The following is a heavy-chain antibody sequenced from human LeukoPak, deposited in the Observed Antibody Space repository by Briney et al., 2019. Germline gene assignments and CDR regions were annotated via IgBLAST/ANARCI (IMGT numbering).Heavy chain of an antibody. CDR1: GFTFSSYS. CDR2: ISSSSSTI. V-gene: IGHV3-48*04. J-gene: IGHJ6*02. CDR3: AREEGCSGGSCYIYYYYGMDV. D-gene: IGHD2-15*01. Sequence: PGGSLRLSCAASGFTFSSYSMNWVRQAPGKGLEWVSYISSSSSTIYYADSVKGRFTISRDNAKNSLYLQMNSLRAEDTAVYYCAREEGCSGGSCYIYYYYGMDVWGQGTTVTVSS.